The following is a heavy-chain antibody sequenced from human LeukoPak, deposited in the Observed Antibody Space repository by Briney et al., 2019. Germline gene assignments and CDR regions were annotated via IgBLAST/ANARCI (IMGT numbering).Heavy chain of an antibody. J-gene: IGHJ6*03. CDR3: AKDYYYGSGSYSPGLYYYYYMDV. Sequence: PGGSLRLSCAASGLTFSSYGMHWVRQAPGKGLEWVAVIWYDGSNKYYADSVKGRFTISRDNSKNTLYLQMNSLRAEDTAVYYCAKDYYYGSGSYSPGLYYYYYMDVWGKGTTVTVSS. CDR2: IWYDGSNK. D-gene: IGHD3-10*01. CDR1: GLTFSSYG. V-gene: IGHV3-33*06.